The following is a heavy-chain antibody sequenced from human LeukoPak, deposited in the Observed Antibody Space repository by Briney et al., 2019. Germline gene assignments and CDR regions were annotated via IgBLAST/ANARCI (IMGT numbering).Heavy chain of an antibody. CDR3: ARVRGIAVAGRPHFDY. J-gene: IGHJ4*02. CDR1: GGTFSSYA. D-gene: IGHD6-19*01. CDR2: IIPIFGTA. Sequence: SVKVSCKASGGTFSSYAISWVRQAPGQGLEWMGGIIPIFGTANYAQKFQGRVTIAADKSTSTAYMELSSLRSEDTAVYYCARVRGIAVAGRPHFDYWGQGTLVTVSS. V-gene: IGHV1-69*06.